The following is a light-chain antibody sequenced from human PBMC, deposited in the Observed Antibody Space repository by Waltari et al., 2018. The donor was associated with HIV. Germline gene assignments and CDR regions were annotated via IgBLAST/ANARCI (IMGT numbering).Light chain of an antibody. Sequence: DIQMTQSPTPLSASVGETVTFSCRSSRGIRTYVNCDQQTLGKPPRLLIFSASSLQSGVSSRFSGGGSGTEFTLTINNLQPEDFATYYCEQSYDFPRTFGQGTTVE. J-gene: IGKJ1*01. CDR1: RGIRTY. V-gene: IGKV1-39*01. CDR3: EQSYDFPRT. CDR2: SAS.